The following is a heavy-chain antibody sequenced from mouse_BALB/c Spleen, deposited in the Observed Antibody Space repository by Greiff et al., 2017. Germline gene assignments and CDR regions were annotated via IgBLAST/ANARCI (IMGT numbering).Heavy chain of an antibody. V-gene: IGHV5-17*02. CDR3: ARSLTGVFDY. J-gene: IGHJ2*01. CDR2: ISSGSSTI. CDR1: GFTFSSFG. Sequence: EVQLVESGGGLVQPGGSRKLSCAASGFTFSSFGMHWVRQAPEKGLEWVAYISSGSSTIYYADTVKGRFTISRDNPKNTLFLQMTSLRSEDTAMYYCARSLTGVFDYWGQGTTLTVSS. D-gene: IGHD4-1*01.